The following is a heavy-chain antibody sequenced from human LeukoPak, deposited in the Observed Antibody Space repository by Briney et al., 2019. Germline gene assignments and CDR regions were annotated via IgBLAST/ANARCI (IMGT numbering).Heavy chain of an antibody. J-gene: IGHJ3*02. V-gene: IGHV4-59*01. Sequence: SETLSLTCTVSGGSITTYFWSWIRQAPGKGLEWIGFINYSGSTNSNPALKSRLTMSIDTSRNHFSLKLSSVTAADTAVYYCARGLYCGGDCYPDRFDIWGQGTMVTVSS. CDR2: INYSGST. D-gene: IGHD2-21*02. CDR1: GGSITTYF. CDR3: ARGLYCGGDCYPDRFDI.